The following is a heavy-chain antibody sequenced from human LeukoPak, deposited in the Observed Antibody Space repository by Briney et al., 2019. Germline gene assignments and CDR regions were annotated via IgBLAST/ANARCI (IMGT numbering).Heavy chain of an antibody. J-gene: IGHJ6*03. Sequence: GGSLRLSCAASGFTFSSYAMHWVRQAPGKGLEYVSAISSNGGSTYYANSVRGRFTISRDNSKNTLYLQMGSLRAEDMAVYYCAGVSGISAYYYYMDVWGKGTTVTVSS. V-gene: IGHV3-64*01. CDR1: GFTFSSYA. D-gene: IGHD3-10*01. CDR3: AGVSGISAYYYYMDV. CDR2: ISSNGGST.